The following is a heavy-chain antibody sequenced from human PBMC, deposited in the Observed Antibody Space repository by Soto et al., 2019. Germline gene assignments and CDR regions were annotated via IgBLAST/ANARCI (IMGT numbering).Heavy chain of an antibody. D-gene: IGHD3-22*01. V-gene: IGHV4-34*01. CDR2: INHSGST. CDR3: ARGTYYYDSSGYYHGGYYYYGMDV. Sequence: SETLSLTCAVYGGSFSGYYWNWIRQPPGEGLEWIGEINHSGSTNYNPSLKSRVTISVDTSKNQFSLKLSSVTAADTAVYYCARGTYYYDSSGYYHGGYYYYGMDVWGQGTTVTV. CDR1: GGSFSGYY. J-gene: IGHJ6*02.